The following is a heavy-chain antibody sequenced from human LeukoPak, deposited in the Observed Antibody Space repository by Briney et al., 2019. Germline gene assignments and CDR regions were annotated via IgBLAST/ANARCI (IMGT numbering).Heavy chain of an antibody. CDR1: GFTFSSYA. D-gene: IGHD3-16*02. Sequence: GGSLRLSRAASGFTFSSYAMSWVRQAPGKGLEWVSAISGSGGSTYYADSVKGRFTISRDNSKNTLYLQMNSLRAEDTAVYYCAKTYDYVWGSYRYGAFDIWGQGTMVTVSS. CDR3: AKTYDYVWGSYRYGAFDI. CDR2: ISGSGGST. J-gene: IGHJ3*02. V-gene: IGHV3-23*01.